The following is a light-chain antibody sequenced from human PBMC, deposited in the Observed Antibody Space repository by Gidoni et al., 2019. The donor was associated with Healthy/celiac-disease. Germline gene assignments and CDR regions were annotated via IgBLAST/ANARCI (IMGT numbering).Light chain of an antibody. Sequence: DIVMTQSPDSLAGSLGERATINCKSSQSVLYSSNNQHYLAWYQQKPGQPPKLLIYWASTRESGVPDRFSASGSGTDFTLTISSLQADDVAVYYCQQYYSTPLTFGGGTKVEIK. CDR3: QQYYSTPLT. V-gene: IGKV4-1*01. J-gene: IGKJ4*01. CDR1: QSVLYSSNNQHY. CDR2: WAS.